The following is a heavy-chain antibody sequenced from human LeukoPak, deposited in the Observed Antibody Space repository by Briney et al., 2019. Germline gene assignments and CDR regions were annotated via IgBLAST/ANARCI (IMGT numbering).Heavy chain of an antibody. CDR1: GFTFDDYD. J-gene: IGHJ3*02. V-gene: IGHV3-20*04. CDR2: INWNGGST. Sequence: GGSLRLSCAASGFTFDDYDMSWVRQAPGKGLEWVSGINWNGGSTGYADSVKGRFTISRDNAKNSLYLQMNSLRAEDTALYYCARDRVWFGHNGDAFDIWGQGTTVSVSS. CDR3: ARDRVWFGHNGDAFDI. D-gene: IGHD3-10*01.